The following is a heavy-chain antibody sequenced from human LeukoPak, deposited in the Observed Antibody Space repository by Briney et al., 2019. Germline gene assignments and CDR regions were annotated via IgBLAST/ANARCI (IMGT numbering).Heavy chain of an antibody. CDR3: AKGHYGSGSYYNGGGDY. D-gene: IGHD3-10*01. J-gene: IGHJ4*02. Sequence: PGGSLRLSCKASGFSIHQSSMSWVRQAPVKGLEWVASIRPDGSAVFYVDSVKGRFTFSRDNAKNSLYLQMNSLRAEDTALYHCAKGHYGSGSYYNGGGDYWGQGTLVTVSS. V-gene: IGHV3-7*03. CDR1: GFSIHQSS. CDR2: IRPDGSAV.